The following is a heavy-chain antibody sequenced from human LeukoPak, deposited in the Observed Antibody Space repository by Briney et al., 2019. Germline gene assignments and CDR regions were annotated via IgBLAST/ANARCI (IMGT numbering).Heavy chain of an antibody. J-gene: IGHJ4*02. Sequence: GGSLRLSCAASGFTFSSYGMHWARQAPGKGLEWVAVISYDGSNKYYADSVKGRFTISRDNSKNTLYLQMNSLRAEDTAVYYCASHYYDSSGYCLRYWGQGTLVTVSS. V-gene: IGHV3-30*03. CDR3: ASHYYDSSGYCLRY. CDR1: GFTFSSYG. D-gene: IGHD3-22*01. CDR2: ISYDGSNK.